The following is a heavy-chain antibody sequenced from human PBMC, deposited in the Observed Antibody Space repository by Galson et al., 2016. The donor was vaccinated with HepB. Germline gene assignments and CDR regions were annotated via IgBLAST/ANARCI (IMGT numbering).Heavy chain of an antibody. D-gene: IGHD5-24*01. CDR2: IYSGGNS. V-gene: IGHV3-53*01. CDR3: ARGLRYGYGSYYFDL. J-gene: IGHJ4*02. Sequence: SLRLSCAVSGFTLSSNYMSWVRQAPGKGLEWVSLIYSGGNSYYADSVKGRFTISRDNFKNVLYLQMNSLRAEDTAVYYCARGLRYGYGSYYFDLWGQGTLVTVSS. CDR1: GFTLSSNY.